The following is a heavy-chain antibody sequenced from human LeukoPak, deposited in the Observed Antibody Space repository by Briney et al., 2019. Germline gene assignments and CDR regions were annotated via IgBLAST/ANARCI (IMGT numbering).Heavy chain of an antibody. CDR2: INHSGST. Sequence: GSLRLSCAASGLTFSNAWMSWVRQPPGKGLEWIGEINHSGSTNYNPSLKSRVTISVDTSKNQFSLKLSSVTAADTAVYYCARGSRTYDYWGQGTPVTVSS. J-gene: IGHJ4*02. CDR3: ARGSRTYDY. V-gene: IGHV4-34*01. CDR1: GLTFSNAW.